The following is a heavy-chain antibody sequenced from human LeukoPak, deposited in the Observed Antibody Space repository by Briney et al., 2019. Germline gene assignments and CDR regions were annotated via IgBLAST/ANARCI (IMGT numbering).Heavy chain of an antibody. CDR3: ARDRPRGRTLDY. CDR1: GYTFTGYY. Sequence: GASVKVSCKASGYTFTGYYMHWVRQAPGQGLEWRGRINPNSGGTNYAQKFQGRVTMTRDTSISTAYMELSRLRSDDTAVYYCARDRPRGRTLDYWGQGTLVTVSS. CDR2: INPNSGGT. V-gene: IGHV1-2*06. J-gene: IGHJ4*02. D-gene: IGHD1-26*01.